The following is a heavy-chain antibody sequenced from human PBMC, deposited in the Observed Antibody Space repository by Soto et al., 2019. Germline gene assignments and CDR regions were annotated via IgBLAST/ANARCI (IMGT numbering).Heavy chain of an antibody. D-gene: IGHD6-19*01. Sequence: QVQLVQSGAEEKKPGASVKVSCKASGYTFTSYAMHWVRQAPGQRLEWMGWINAGNGNTKYSQKFQGRVTITRDTPASTANMELSSRTSEDTAVSYLATSPGIAVADYWGQGTLVTVSS. CDR2: INAGNGNT. CDR3: ATSPGIAVADY. CDR1: GYTFTSYA. V-gene: IGHV1-3*05. J-gene: IGHJ4*02.